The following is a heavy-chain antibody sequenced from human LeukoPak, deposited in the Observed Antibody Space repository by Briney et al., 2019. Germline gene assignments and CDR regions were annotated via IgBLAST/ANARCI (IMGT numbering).Heavy chain of an antibody. D-gene: IGHD2-2*01. J-gene: IGHJ5*02. CDR1: GGSFSGYY. CDR3: ATRGARCSSTSCYQSRAPSNWFDP. Sequence: PSETLSLTCAVYGGSFSGYYWSWIRQPPGKGLEWIGEINHSGSTNYNPSLKSRVTISVDTSKNQFSLKLSSVTAADTAVYYCATRGARCSSTSCYQSRAPSNWFDPWGQGTLVTVSS. V-gene: IGHV4-34*01. CDR2: INHSGST.